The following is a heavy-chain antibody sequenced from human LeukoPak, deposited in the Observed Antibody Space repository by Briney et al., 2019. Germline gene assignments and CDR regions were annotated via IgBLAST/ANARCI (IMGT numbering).Heavy chain of an antibody. CDR3: ARGTGYSVFDI. V-gene: IGHV3-74*01. J-gene: IGHJ3*02. CDR2: INSDGSST. D-gene: IGHD1-26*01. Sequence: SGGSLSLSCAASGFTFSSYWMHWVRQAPGKGLVWVSRINSDGSSTSYADSVKGRFTISRDNAKNTLYLQMNSLRVEDTAVYYCARGTGYSVFDIWGQGTMVTVSS. CDR1: GFTFSSYW.